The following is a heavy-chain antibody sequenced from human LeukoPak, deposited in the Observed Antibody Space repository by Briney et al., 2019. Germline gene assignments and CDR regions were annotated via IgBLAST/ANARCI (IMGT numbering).Heavy chain of an antibody. CDR2: FRCGGDDT. CDR3: AARPGEVAVPYDY. Sequence: GGSLRLSCAASGFTFSTYAMTWVRQAPGKGLEWVSPFRCGGDDTYYADSVKGRFTISRDSSENTLYLQMHSLRAEDTAVYYCAARPGEVAVPYDYWGQGALVSVSS. J-gene: IGHJ4*02. D-gene: IGHD2-15*01. V-gene: IGHV3-23*01. CDR1: GFTFSTYA.